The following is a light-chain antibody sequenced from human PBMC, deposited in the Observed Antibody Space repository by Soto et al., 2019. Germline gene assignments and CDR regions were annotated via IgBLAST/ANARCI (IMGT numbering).Light chain of an antibody. J-gene: IGLJ1*01. CDR2: EVT. V-gene: IGLV2-14*01. Sequence: QPALTSPASVSGSPGPAIAISCTGTSSDVGGYDYVSWYQQHPDKAPKLMIYEVTKRPSWVSNRFSGSKSGNTASLTISGLQPEDEADYYCSSHTSGSTRVFGSGTKVTVL. CDR1: SSDVGGYDY. CDR3: SSHTSGSTRV.